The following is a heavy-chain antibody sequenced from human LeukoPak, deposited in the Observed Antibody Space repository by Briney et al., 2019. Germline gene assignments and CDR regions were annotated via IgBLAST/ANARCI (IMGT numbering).Heavy chain of an antibody. V-gene: IGHV3-21*01. CDR2: ITSSSSSYI. J-gene: IGHJ4*02. CDR1: GFAFSTYW. Sequence: GGSLRLSCAASGFAFSTYWMNWVRQAPGKGLEWVSSITSSSSSYIYYADSVRGRFTISRDNAKSSLYLQMNSLRAEDTAVYYCARELDYWGQGTLVTVSS. CDR3: ARELDY.